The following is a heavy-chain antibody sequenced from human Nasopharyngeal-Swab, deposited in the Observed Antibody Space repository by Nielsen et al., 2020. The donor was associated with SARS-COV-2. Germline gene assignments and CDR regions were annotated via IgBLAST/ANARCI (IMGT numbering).Heavy chain of an antibody. V-gene: IGHV1-18*04. CDR3: ARDPEGDTDFDY. CDR1: GYTFTSYG. CDR2: IGVYKGET. Sequence: ASVQVSCKASGYTFTSYGLSWVRQAPGQGLEWIGWIGVYKGETNYAQKFRDRITMTTDRSTSTAYMELRTLRSDDTAVYYCARDPEGDTDFDYWGQGTLVTVSS. D-gene: IGHD1-14*01. J-gene: IGHJ4*02.